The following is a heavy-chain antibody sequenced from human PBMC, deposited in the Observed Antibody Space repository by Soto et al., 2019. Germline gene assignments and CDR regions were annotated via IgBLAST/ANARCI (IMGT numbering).Heavy chain of an antibody. D-gene: IGHD1-7*01. CDR2: MNPNSGNT. J-gene: IGHJ5*02. CDR3: ARVLQGGGTTAS. CDR1: GYTFTSYD. Sequence: ASVKVSCKASGYTFTSYDINWGRQATGQGLEWMGWMNPNSGNTGYAQKFQGRVTMTRNTSISTAFMELSSLRSEDTAVYYCARVLQGGGTTASWGQGTLVTVSS. V-gene: IGHV1-8*02.